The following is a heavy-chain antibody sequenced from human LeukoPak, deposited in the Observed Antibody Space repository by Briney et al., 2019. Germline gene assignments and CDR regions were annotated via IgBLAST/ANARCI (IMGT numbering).Heavy chain of an antibody. CDR1: GFTFSTYW. CDR3: ARAPSEIGGYYPEYFRH. J-gene: IGHJ1*01. V-gene: IGHV3-74*01. CDR2: IKSDGGT. D-gene: IGHD3-22*01. Sequence: GSLRLSCAASGFTFSTYWMHWVRQAPGKGLVWVSRIKSDGGTNYTDSVKGRFTISRDNTKKTVSLQMNSLRPEDTGVYYCARAPSEIGGYYPEYFRHWGQGTLVTVSS.